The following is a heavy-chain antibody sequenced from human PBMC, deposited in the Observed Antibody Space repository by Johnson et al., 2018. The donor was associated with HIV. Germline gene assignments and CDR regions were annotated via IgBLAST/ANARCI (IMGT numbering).Heavy chain of an antibody. CDR3: ASSYSESDAFDI. J-gene: IGHJ3*02. CDR1: AFTVSDNY. CDR2: IYTGGRT. D-gene: IGHD3-10*01. Sequence: VQLVESGGGLVQPGGSLRLSCAASAFTVSDNYLSWVRQAPGKGLEWVSVIYTGGRTYYADSVTGRFTISRDNSKNTLYLQMNSLRVEDTAVYYCASSYSESDAFDIWGQGTMVTVSS. V-gene: IGHV3-66*01.